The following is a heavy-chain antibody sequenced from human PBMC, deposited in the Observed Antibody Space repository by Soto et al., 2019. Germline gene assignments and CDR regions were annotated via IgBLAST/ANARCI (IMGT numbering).Heavy chain of an antibody. CDR2: ISSSSSYI. J-gene: IGHJ6*02. V-gene: IGHV3-21*01. Sequence: VGSLRLSGAASGFTFSSYSMNWVRQAPGKGLEWVSSISSSSSYIYYADSVKGRFTISRDNAKNSLYLQMNSLRAEDTAVYYCARDSRGGYYGMDVWGRGTTVTVSS. D-gene: IGHD3-10*01. CDR1: GFTFSSYS. CDR3: ARDSRGGYYGMDV.